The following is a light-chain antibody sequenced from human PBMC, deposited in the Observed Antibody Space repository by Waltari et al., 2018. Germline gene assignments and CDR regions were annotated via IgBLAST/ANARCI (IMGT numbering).Light chain of an antibody. Sequence: SALTQPASVSGSPGQSLTISGTETSANVGSSPLLSWYQRHPGGAPKLLIYEVSERPSGVSIRFSGSKSGKTASLTISGLQPEDEADYYCCAFAGRGFYVFGTGTQVTVL. J-gene: IGLJ1*01. CDR3: CAFAGRGFYV. CDR1: SANVGSSPL. CDR2: EVS. V-gene: IGLV2-23*02.